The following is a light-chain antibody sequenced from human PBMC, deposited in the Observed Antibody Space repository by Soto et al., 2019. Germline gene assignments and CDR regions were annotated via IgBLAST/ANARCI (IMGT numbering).Light chain of an antibody. CDR2: EVT. Sequence: QSALTQPASVSGSPGQSITISCTGTSSDIGVYRYVSWYQQYPGRAPKLMIYEVTNRPSGVSNRFSGSKSGNTASLTISGLQAEDEAEYYCSSYTTRNTVVFGGGTTVTVL. J-gene: IGLJ2*01. CDR3: SSYTTRNTVV. CDR1: SSDIGVYRY. V-gene: IGLV2-14*01.